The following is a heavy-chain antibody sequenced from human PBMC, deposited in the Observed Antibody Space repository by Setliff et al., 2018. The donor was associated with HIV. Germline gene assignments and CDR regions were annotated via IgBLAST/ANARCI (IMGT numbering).Heavy chain of an antibody. V-gene: IGHV4-39*01. CDR2: IYYTGST. J-gene: IGHJ6*02. Sequence: SETLSLTCTVSGGSISSGDYYWSWIRQPPGKGLEWIGEIYYTGSTYYNPSLKSRVTISVDTSKNQFSLKLSSVTAADTAVYYCARRKSYYYGMDVWGQGTTVTVSS. CDR3: ARRKSYYYGMDV. CDR1: GGSISSGDYY.